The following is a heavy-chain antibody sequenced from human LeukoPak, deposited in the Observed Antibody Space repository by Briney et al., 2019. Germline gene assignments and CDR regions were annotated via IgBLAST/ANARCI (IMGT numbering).Heavy chain of an antibody. CDR3: ARGHRVGATSRWFDP. CDR1: GGSISNSYY. D-gene: IGHD1-26*01. Sequence: SETLSLTCTVSGGSISNSYYRGWIRQPPGKGLEWIGSIYYSGSTYYNPSLKSRVTISVDTSKNQFSLKLSSVTAADTAVYYCARGHRVGATSRWFDPWGQGTLVTVSS. J-gene: IGHJ5*02. V-gene: IGHV4-39*07. CDR2: IYYSGST.